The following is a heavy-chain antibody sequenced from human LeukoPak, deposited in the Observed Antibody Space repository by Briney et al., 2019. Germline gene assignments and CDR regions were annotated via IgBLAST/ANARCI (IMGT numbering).Heavy chain of an antibody. J-gene: IGHJ3*02. V-gene: IGHV4-4*07. CDR1: DGSINNYY. CDR3: ARGWIAAAGTGAFDI. CDR2: IYTTGNT. D-gene: IGHD6-13*01. Sequence: SETLSLTCTVPDGSINNYYWNWIRQPAGKGLEWIRRIYTTGNTNYNPSLQSRVSMSVDTSKSQFSLKLSSVTAADTAVYYCARGWIAAAGTGAFDIWGQGTMVTVSS.